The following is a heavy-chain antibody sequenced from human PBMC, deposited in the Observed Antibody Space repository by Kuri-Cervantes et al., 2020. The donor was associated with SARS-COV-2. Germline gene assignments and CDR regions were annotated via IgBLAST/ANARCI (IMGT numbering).Heavy chain of an antibody. CDR3: AKCSDIAAAGQTDY. D-gene: IGHD6-13*01. J-gene: IGHJ4*02. CDR2: ISSSSCTI. Sequence: GESLKISCAASGFTFSSYSMNWVRQAPGKGLEWVSYISSSSCTIYYADSVKGRFTISRDNAKNSLYLQMNSLRAEDTAVYYCAKCSDIAAAGQTDYWGQGTLVTVSS. V-gene: IGHV3-48*01. CDR1: GFTFSSYS.